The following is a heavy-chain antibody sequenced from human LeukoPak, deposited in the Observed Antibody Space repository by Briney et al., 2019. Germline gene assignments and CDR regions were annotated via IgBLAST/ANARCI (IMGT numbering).Heavy chain of an antibody. CDR1: GGSISSYY. V-gene: IGHV4-4*07. D-gene: IGHD3-10*01. J-gene: IGHJ4*02. CDR2: IYSGGIT. CDR3: ARDTWEGSGSYWAD. Sequence: SETLSLTCSVSGGSISSYYWSWIQRPAGKGLEWIGRIYSGGITNYSPSLKSRVTMSVDTSKNQFSLKLTSVTAADTAVYYCARDTWEGSGSYWADWGQGTLVTVSS.